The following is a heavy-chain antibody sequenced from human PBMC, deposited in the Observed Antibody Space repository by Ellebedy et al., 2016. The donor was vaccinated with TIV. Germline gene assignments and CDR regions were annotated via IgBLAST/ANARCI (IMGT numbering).Heavy chain of an antibody. J-gene: IGHJ4*02. CDR1: GDSITSSTYL. CDR2: IHDRGTT. CDR3: ARAIHFDWLLPPAFDY. D-gene: IGHD3-9*01. V-gene: IGHV4-39*07. Sequence: MPSETLSLTCTVSGDSITSSTYLWGWIRQPPGEGLEWIATIHDRGTTYYNPSLKSRVTISVDTSKNQFSLRLNSVTAADTAIYYCARAIHFDWLLPPAFDYWGRGALVTVSS.